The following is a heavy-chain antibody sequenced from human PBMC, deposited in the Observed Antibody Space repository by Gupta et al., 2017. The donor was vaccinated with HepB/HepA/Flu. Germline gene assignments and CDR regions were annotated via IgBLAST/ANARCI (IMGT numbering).Heavy chain of an antibody. V-gene: IGHV3-30*18. CDR1: GFNFDSYX. J-gene: IGHJ4*02. CDR2: VSYDGSNK. CDR3: AKERQIHLWVFDF. D-gene: IGHD5-18*01. Sequence: QVQLVESGGGVVQPGRSLRLSCAASGFNFDSYXIXWVRQAPGKGLEWVAGVSYDGSNKYYADSVKGRFTISRDNSENTLYLQMNSLRAEDTAVYYCAKERQIHLWVFDFWGQGTLVSASS.